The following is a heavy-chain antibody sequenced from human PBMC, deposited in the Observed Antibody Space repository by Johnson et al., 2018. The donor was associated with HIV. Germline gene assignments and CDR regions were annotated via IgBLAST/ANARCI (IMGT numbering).Heavy chain of an antibody. V-gene: IGHV3-20*04. CDR3: ARQHNYDSSGQGGGLDI. J-gene: IGHJ3*02. CDR2: IDWTGGRQ. D-gene: IGHD3-22*01. CDR1: GFIFDDYG. Sequence: VQLVESGGGVVRPGGSLRLSCAASGFIFDDYGMSWVRQAPGKGLEWVSGIDWTGGRQGYVDSVKGRFTISRDNAKNSLYLEMNSLRAEDTALYYCARQHNYDSSGQGGGLDIWGQGTMVTVSS.